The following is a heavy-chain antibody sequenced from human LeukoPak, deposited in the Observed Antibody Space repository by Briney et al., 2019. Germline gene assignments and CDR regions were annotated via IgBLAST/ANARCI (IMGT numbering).Heavy chain of an antibody. CDR1: GYTFTSYA. CDR3: ARQGVRKNDAFDI. D-gene: IGHD2-8*01. Sequence: ASVKVSCKASGYTFTSYAMHWVRQAPGQRLEWMGWINAGNGNTKYSQKFQGRVTITRDTPASTAYMELSSLRSEDTAVYYCARQGVRKNDAFDIWGQGTMVTVSS. J-gene: IGHJ3*02. CDR2: INAGNGNT. V-gene: IGHV1-3*01.